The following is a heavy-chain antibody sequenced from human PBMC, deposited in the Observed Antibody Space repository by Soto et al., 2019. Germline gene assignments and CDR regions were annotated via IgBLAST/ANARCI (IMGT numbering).Heavy chain of an antibody. D-gene: IGHD1-26*01. V-gene: IGHV1-2*04. Sequence: ASVKVSCKASGYTFTGYYMHWVRQAPGQGLEWMGWINPNSGGTNYAQKFQGWVTMTRDTSISTAYMELSRLRPDDTAVYYCARVRFGGSYYFDYWGQGTLVTVSS. CDR3: ARVRFGGSYYFDY. CDR1: GYTFTGYY. CDR2: INPNSGGT. J-gene: IGHJ4*02.